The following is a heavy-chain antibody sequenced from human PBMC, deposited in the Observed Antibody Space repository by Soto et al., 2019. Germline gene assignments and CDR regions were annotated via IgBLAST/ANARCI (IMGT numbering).Heavy chain of an antibody. CDR1: GGSISSYY. V-gene: IGHV4-59*01. CDR2: IYYSGTT. Sequence: SETLSLTCTVSGGSISSYYWSWIRQPPGKVLEWLVYIYYSGTTNYNPPLKSRITISVDTSGNQFSLKLSSVTAADTAAYFCARTYCTTTACQAHGIDVWGQGTTVTVSS. D-gene: IGHD4-4*01. J-gene: IGHJ6*02. CDR3: ARTYCTTTACQAHGIDV.